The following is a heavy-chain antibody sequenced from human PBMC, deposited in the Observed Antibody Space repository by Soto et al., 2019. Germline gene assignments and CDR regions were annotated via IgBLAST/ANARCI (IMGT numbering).Heavy chain of an antibody. Sequence: QVQLVQSGAEEKKPGASVKVSCKASGYTFTSYAMHWVRQAPEQRLDWMGWINAGNGNTKYSQKFQGRVTITRDTTASTAYMELSSLRSEDTAVYYCARSIVVVTALDYWGQGTLVTVSS. J-gene: IGHJ4*02. CDR3: ARSIVVVTALDY. V-gene: IGHV1-3*05. D-gene: IGHD2-21*02. CDR2: INAGNGNT. CDR1: GYTFTSYA.